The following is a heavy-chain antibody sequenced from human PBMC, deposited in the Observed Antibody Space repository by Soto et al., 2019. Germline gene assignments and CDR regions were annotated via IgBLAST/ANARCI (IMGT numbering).Heavy chain of an antibody. CDR2: ISAYNGNT. J-gene: IGHJ3*02. CDR3: ATVYSSSWYKGGAFDI. V-gene: IGHV1-18*01. Sequence: GASVKVSCKASGYTFTSYGISWVRQAPGQGLEWMGWISAYNGNTNYAQKLQGRVTMTTDTSTSTAYMELRSLRSDDTAVYYCATVYSSSWYKGGAFDIWDQGTMVTVS. D-gene: IGHD6-13*01. CDR1: GYTFTSYG.